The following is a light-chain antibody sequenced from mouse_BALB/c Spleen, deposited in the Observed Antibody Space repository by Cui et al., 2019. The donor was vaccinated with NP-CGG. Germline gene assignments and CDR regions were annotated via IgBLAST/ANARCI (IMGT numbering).Light chain of an antibody. J-gene: IGLJ1*01. CDR2: GTN. CDR3: ALWYSNHWV. V-gene: IGLV1*01. Sequence: QTVVTQESDLTTSPGETVTFTCRSSTGAVTSTNYANWVQEKPDHLFTGLIGGTNNRVPGVPARFSGSLIGDKAALTIIGAQTEDEAIYFCALWYSNHWVFGGGTKLTVL. CDR1: TGAVTSTNY.